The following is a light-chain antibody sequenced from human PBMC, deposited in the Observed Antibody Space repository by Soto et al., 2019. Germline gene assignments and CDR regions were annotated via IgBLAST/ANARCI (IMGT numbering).Light chain of an antibody. CDR3: QQYGSSPLT. V-gene: IGKV3-20*01. CDR2: GAS. CDR1: QSITSNY. Sequence: ETVLTHSPGTLSMSPGEGATLSCRASQSITSNYLAWYQQKPGQAPRLLIYGASSRATGIPDRFSGSGSGTDVTLTISRLEPEDFAVYYCQQYGSSPLTFGQGTKVEIK. J-gene: IGKJ1*01.